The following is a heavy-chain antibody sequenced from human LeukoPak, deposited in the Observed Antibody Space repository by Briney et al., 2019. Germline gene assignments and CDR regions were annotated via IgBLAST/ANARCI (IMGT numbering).Heavy chain of an antibody. Sequence: PGGSLRLSCAASGFTFNNYEMNWVRQAPGKGLEWVSYISSSGSTIYYADSVKGRFTISRDTSRNTLYLQMNSLRLEDTAVYYCAKDLMRDRWFGESWGQGTLVTVSS. J-gene: IGHJ5*02. V-gene: IGHV3-48*03. CDR1: GFTFNNYE. CDR2: ISSSGSTI. D-gene: IGHD3-10*01. CDR3: AKDLMRDRWFGES.